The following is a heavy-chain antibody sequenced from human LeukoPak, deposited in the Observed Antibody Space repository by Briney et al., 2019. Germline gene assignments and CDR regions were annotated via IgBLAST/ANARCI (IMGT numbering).Heavy chain of an antibody. Sequence: GGSLRLSCAASGFTFSSCGFNWVRQAPGKGLEWVSSIGPTGTDRYYTDSVRGRFTISRDNAKNSMYLQMDSLRDEDTAVYYCATETIARHYDYWGQGTLLTVSS. CDR3: ATETIARHYDY. CDR2: IGPTGTDR. D-gene: IGHD1-14*01. J-gene: IGHJ4*02. CDR1: GFTFSSCG. V-gene: IGHV3-21*01.